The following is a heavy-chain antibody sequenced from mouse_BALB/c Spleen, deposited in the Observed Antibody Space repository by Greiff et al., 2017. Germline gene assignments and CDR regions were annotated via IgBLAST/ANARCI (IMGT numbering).Heavy chain of an antibody. CDR3: ARGTTAHYYAMDY. Sequence: VQVVESGAELMKPGASVKISCKATGYTFSSYWIEWVKQRPGHGLEWIGEILPGSGSTNYNEKFKGKATFTADTSSNTAYMQLSSLTSEDSAVYYCARGTTAHYYAMDYWGQGTSVTVSS. CDR1: GYTFSSYW. J-gene: IGHJ4*01. D-gene: IGHD1-2*01. CDR2: ILPGSGST. V-gene: IGHV1-9*01.